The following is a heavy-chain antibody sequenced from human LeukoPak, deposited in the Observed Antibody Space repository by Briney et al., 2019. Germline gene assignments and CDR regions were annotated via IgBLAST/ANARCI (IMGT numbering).Heavy chain of an antibody. CDR2: INHDGRET. V-gene: IGHV3-7*03. J-gene: IGHJ4*02. D-gene: IGHD3-9*01. Sequence: PGGSLRLSCRDSFEWMSWVRQAPGKGLEWVATINHDGRETYYVDSVKGRFTISRDNAKNSLYLQMNSLRAEDTAVYYCARGRTFYDILTGYNHYFDYWGQGTLVTVSS. CDR1: FEW. CDR3: ARGRTFYDILTGYNHYFDY.